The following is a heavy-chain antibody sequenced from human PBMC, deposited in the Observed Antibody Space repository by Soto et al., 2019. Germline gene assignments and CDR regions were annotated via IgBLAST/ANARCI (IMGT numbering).Heavy chain of an antibody. V-gene: IGHV2-5*02. CDR1: GFSLSTSGVG. CDR2: IYWDDDK. D-gene: IGHD3-22*01. CDR3: AHTYYYDSHDAFDI. Sequence: QITLKESGPPLVKPTQTLTLTCTFSGFSLSTSGVGVGWIRQPPGKALEWLALIYWDDDKRYSPSLKSRLTITKDTSKNQVVLTMTNMDPVDTATYYCAHTYYYDSHDAFDIWGQGTMVTVSS. J-gene: IGHJ3*02.